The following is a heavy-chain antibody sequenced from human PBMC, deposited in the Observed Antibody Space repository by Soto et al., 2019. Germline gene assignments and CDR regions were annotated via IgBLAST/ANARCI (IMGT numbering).Heavy chain of an antibody. CDR1: GYTFTSYG. J-gene: IGHJ4*02. V-gene: IGHV1-18*01. CDR3: AARSPAFDY. CDR2: ITTDKGKT. Sequence: QVQLVQSGPEVKKPGASVKVSCKTSGYTFTSYGITWVRQAPGQGLEWMGWITTDKGKTTYAQKFQGRVTMTTDISTSTGYLELRSLSSDDTAVYYCAARSPAFDYWGQGTLVTVSS.